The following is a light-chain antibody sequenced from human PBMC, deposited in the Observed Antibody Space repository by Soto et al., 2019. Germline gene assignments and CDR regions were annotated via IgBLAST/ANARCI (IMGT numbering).Light chain of an antibody. CDR1: QSISSW. Sequence: DIQMTQSPSTLSASVVDRVTITCRASQSISSWLAWYQQTPGKAPKLLVYDASSLESGVPSRFSGSGSGTEITLTISSLQPDDSATYYCQQYDSSSTFGGGTKGDNK. J-gene: IGKJ4*02. V-gene: IGKV1-5*01. CDR3: QQYDSSST. CDR2: DAS.